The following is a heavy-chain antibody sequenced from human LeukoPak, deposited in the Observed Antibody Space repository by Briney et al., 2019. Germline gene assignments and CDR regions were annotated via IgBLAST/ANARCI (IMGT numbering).Heavy chain of an antibody. V-gene: IGHV4-59*01. Sequence: SETLSLTCTVSGVSLSSYYWSWSRRPPGKGLEWVGYIYYSGSTNYNPSLKSRVTISVDTSKHQFSLKLSSVTAADTAVYYCARGASSWYYYYYGMDVWGQGTTVTVSS. CDR2: IYYSGST. CDR3: ARGASSWYYYYYGMDV. D-gene: IGHD6-13*01. J-gene: IGHJ6*02. CDR1: GVSLSSYY.